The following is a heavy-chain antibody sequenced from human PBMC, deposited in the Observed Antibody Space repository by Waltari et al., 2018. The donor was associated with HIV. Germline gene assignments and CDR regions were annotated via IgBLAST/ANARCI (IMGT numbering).Heavy chain of an antibody. D-gene: IGHD6-25*01. CDR1: GGSTRSSTYF. J-gene: IGHJ2*01. CDR2: IHYSGST. Sequence: QLQLQESGPGLVKSSETLSLTGTVSGGSTRSSTYFWGRFRQPPGKGLEWIGSIHYSGSTYYNPSLKSRVLISIDTSKNQFSLTLRSVTATDTAVYYCVRRGRLDWYFDVWGRGTLVSVSS. CDR3: VRRGRLDWYFDV. V-gene: IGHV4-39*01.